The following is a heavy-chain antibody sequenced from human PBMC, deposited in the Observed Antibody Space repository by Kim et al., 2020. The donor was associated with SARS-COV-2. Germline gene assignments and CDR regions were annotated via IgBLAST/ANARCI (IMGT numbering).Heavy chain of an antibody. J-gene: IGHJ6*02. CDR2: TYYRSNWYN. CDR1: GDNVFNNIAT. Sequence: SQTLSLTCAISGDNVFNNIATWNWIRQSPSRGLEWLGRTYYRSNWYNDYAVSVKSRITVNPDTSKNQFSLQLNSVIPEDTAVYYCAMGTSKGLDVWGQGTTVTVSS. D-gene: IGHD7-27*01. V-gene: IGHV6-1*01. CDR3: AMGTSKGLDV.